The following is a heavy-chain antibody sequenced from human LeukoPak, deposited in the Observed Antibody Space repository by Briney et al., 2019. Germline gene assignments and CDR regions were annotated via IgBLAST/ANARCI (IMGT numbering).Heavy chain of an antibody. CDR2: VYANGIT. V-gene: IGHV4-4*08. CDR1: GGTMLKSY. Sequence: SETLSLPWTTPGGTMLKSYWSWSRQSPGKGLEWVGYVYANGITAYNPSLRSRGSMSIDTSRSHFSLWRTSVCASDVATSYCARCVYYVVSCCHPNAEYVSVWGGVTLVSVSS. D-gene: IGHD3-10*02. CDR3: ARCVYYVVSCCHPNAEYVSV. J-gene: IGHJ2*01.